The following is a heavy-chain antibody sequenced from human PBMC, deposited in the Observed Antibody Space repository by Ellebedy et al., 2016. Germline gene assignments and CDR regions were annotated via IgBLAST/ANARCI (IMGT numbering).Heavy chain of an antibody. CDR3: ARGLGGFWSKRNAFDI. CDR2: INHSGST. V-gene: IGHV4-34*01. Sequence: SETLSLXXAVYGGSFSGYYWSWIRQPPGKGLEWIGEINHSGSTNYNPSLKSRVTISVDTSKNQFSLKLSSVTAADTAVYYCARGLGGFWSKRNAFDIWGQGTMVTVSS. CDR1: GGSFSGYY. D-gene: IGHD3-3*01. J-gene: IGHJ3*02.